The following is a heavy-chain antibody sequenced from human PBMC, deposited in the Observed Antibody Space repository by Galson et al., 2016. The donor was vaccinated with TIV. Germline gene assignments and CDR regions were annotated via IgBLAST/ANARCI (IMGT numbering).Heavy chain of an antibody. CDR2: TYYRSKWYN. CDR3: ARATPSVFGVVITLDY. J-gene: IGHJ4*02. V-gene: IGHV6-1*01. CDR1: GDSVSSDSAA. D-gene: IGHD3-3*01. Sequence: CAISGDSVSSDSAAWNWIRQSPSRGLEWLGRTYYRSKWYNDYAVAVKSRITITPDTSKNQFSLQLTSVTPEDTAVYYCARATPSVFGVVITLDYWGQGTLVTVSS.